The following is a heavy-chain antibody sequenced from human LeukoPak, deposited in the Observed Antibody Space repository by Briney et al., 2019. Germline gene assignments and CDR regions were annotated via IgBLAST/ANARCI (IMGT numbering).Heavy chain of an antibody. CDR3: AKSGWNSGRNHYYYYYGMDV. V-gene: IGHV3-23*01. CDR2: ISGSGGST. Sequence: GGSLRLSCAASGFTFSSYAMSWVRQAPGKGLEWVSAISGSGGSTYYADSVKGRFTISRDNSKNTLYLQMNSLRAEDTAVYYCAKSGWNSGRNHYYYYYGMDVWGQGTTVTVSS. CDR1: GFTFSSYA. D-gene: IGHD1-26*01. J-gene: IGHJ6*02.